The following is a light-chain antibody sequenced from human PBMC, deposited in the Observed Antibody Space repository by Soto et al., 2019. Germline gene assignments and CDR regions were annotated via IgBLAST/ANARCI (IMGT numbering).Light chain of an antibody. J-gene: IGLJ3*02. CDR2: EVS. CDR1: SSDVGGYNY. Sequence: QSVLTQPASVSGSPGQSITISCTGTSSDVGGYNYVSWYQQHPGKAPKLMIYEVSNRPSGVSNRFSGSKSGNTASLTISGLLAEDEADYYCSSYTTRTTLVVFGGGTKLTVL. V-gene: IGLV2-14*01. CDR3: SSYTTRTTLVV.